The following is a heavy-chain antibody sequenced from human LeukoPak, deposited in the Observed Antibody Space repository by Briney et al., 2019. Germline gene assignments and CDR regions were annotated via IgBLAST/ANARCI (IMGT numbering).Heavy chain of an antibody. D-gene: IGHD6-6*01. Sequence: ASVKVSCKASGYTFTGYYMHWVRQAPGQGLEWMGWINPNSGGTNYAQKFQGRVTMTRDTSISTAYMELSRLRSDDTAVYYCATAYSDSSSSDAFDIWGQGTMVTVSS. J-gene: IGHJ3*02. CDR3: ATAYSDSSSSDAFDI. V-gene: IGHV1-2*02. CDR2: INPNSGGT. CDR1: GYTFTGYY.